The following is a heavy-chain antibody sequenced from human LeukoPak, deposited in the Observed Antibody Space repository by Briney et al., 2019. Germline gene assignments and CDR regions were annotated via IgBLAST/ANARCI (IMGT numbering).Heavy chain of an antibody. V-gene: IGHV3-30*04. Sequence: GGSLRLSCAASGFTFSSYAMHWVRQAPGKGLEWVAVISYDGSNKYYADSVKGRFTISRDNSKNTLYLQMNSLRAEDTAVYHCARGRIVGATNAFDIWGQGTMVTVSS. CDR3: ARGRIVGATNAFDI. CDR1: GFTFSSYA. D-gene: IGHD1-26*01. J-gene: IGHJ3*02. CDR2: ISYDGSNK.